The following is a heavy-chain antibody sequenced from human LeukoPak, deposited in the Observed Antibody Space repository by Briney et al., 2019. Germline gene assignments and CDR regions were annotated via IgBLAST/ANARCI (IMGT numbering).Heavy chain of an antibody. V-gene: IGHV3-48*01. J-gene: IGHJ4*02. D-gene: IGHD5-24*01. CDR3: ARDYKYAFDN. CDR1: GFTFSAYS. Sequence: GGSLRLSCAASGFTFSAYSMNWVRQAPGKGLEWISYIGISSGNTKYADSVKGRFAISGDKAKNSLYLQMNSLRVEDTAVYYCARDYKYAFDNWGQGTLVTVSS. CDR2: IGISSGNT.